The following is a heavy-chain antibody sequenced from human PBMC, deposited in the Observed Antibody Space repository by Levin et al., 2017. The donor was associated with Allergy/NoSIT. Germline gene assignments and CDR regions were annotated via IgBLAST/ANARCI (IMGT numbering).Heavy chain of an antibody. CDR2: ISYDGTYT. CDR1: GFNFFGHA. Sequence: GGSLRLSCAASGFNFFGHAMHWVRQAPGKGLEWLAAISYDGTYTPYADSVKDRFIISRDNSKSILYLHMSNLRPEDTAVSSCARDIGVGATLGTPDYWGQGSLVTVSS. V-gene: IGHV3-30-3*01. D-gene: IGHD1-26*01. CDR3: ARDIGVGATLGTPDY. J-gene: IGHJ4*02.